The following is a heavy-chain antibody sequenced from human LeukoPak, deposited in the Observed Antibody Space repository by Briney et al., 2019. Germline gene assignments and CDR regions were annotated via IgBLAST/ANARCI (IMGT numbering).Heavy chain of an antibody. CDR1: GFTFSSYA. Sequence: GGSLRLSCAASGFTFSSYAMHWVRQAPGKGLEWVAVISYDGSNKYYADSVKGRFTISRDNSKNTLYLQMNSLRAEDTAVYYCAREGNSYDYGDYVISDGAFDIWGQGTMVTVSS. J-gene: IGHJ3*02. CDR2: ISYDGSNK. D-gene: IGHD4-17*01. CDR3: AREGNSYDYGDYVISDGAFDI. V-gene: IGHV3-30-3*01.